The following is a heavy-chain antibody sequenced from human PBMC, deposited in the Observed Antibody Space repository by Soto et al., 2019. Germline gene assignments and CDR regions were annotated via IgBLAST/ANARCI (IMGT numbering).Heavy chain of an antibody. J-gene: IGHJ5*02. V-gene: IGHV1-69*01. CDR2: IIPIFGTA. CDR1: GGTFSSYA. CDR3: ARITMVRGVPHNWFGP. D-gene: IGHD3-10*01. Sequence: QVQLVQSGAEVKKPGSSVKVSCKASGGTFSSYAISWVRQAPGQGLEWMGGIIPIFGTANYAQQFQGRVTVAADESVSTAYLELSSLGSEDTAVYYCARITMVRGVPHNWFGPWGQGTLVTVSS.